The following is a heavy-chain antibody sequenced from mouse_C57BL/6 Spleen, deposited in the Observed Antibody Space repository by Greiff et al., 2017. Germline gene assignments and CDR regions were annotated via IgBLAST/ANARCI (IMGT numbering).Heavy chain of an antibody. CDR3: ARLDYDGGNFDY. D-gene: IGHD2-4*01. J-gene: IGHJ2*01. V-gene: IGHV1-54*01. CDR2: INPGSGGT. CDR1: GYAFTNSL. Sequence: VQLKQSGAELVRPGTSVKVSCKASGYAFTNSLIEWVKQRPGQGLEWIGVINPGSGGTNYNEKFKGKATLTADKSSSTAYMQLSSLTSEDSAVYFCARLDYDGGNFDYWGQGTTLTVSS.